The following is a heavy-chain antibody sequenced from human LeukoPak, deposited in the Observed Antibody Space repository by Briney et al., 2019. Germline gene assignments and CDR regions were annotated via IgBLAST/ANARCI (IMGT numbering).Heavy chain of an antibody. J-gene: IGHJ4*02. D-gene: IGHD3-22*01. Sequence: GGSLRLSCAASGFTFSTYAMHWVRQAPGKGLEWVAIISYDGTKKYYADSVKGRFTISRDSSKNTLYLQMNSRRAEDKAVYYXXXXXXXXXVVVNRGFDYWGQGTLVTVSS. CDR2: ISYDGTKK. CDR3: XXXXXXXXVVVNRGFDY. V-gene: IGHV3-30-3*01. CDR1: GFTFSTYA.